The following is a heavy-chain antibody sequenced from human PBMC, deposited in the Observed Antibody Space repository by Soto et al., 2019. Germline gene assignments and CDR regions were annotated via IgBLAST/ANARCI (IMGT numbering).Heavy chain of an antibody. V-gene: IGHV3-23*01. Sequence: GGSLRLSCVASGFSFSSYEMNWVRQAPGKGLEWVSAIGDGGDTTYYADSVKGRFTISRDNSKNTLYLQMDSLRAEDTAVYCCAKNRGIIMIVESWGQGTLVTVSS. CDR1: GFSFSSYE. J-gene: IGHJ4*02. CDR3: AKNRGIIMIVES. CDR2: IGDGGDTT. D-gene: IGHD3-22*01.